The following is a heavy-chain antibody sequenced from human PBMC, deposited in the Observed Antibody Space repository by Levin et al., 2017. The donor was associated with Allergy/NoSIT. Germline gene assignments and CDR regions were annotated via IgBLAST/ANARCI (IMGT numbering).Heavy chain of an antibody. V-gene: IGHV3-49*04. CDR2: IRNKAHGGTT. CDR3: ARGGPPNYDYNWGSYRDGYSDY. CDR1: GFTFGDYA. Sequence: SCTGSGFTFGDYAMSWVRQAPGKGLEGVGFIRNKAHGGTTEYAASVKGRLTIPRDDSKSIAYLQMNSLKTEDTAVYFCARGGPPNYDYNWGSYRDGYSDYWGQGTLVTVSS. J-gene: IGHJ4*02. D-gene: IGHD3-16*02.